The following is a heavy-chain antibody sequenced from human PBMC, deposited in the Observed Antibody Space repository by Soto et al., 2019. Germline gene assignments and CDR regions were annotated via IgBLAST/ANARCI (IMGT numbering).Heavy chain of an antibody. V-gene: IGHV4-30-4*01. CDR2: IYYSGST. D-gene: IGHD3-3*01. J-gene: IGHJ6*02. CDR1: GGSISSGDYY. Sequence: SETLSLTCTVSGGSISSGDYYWSWIRQPPGKGLEWIGYIYYSGSTYYNPSLKSRVTISVDTSKNQFSLKLSSVTAADTAVYYCASNILEWSLKPYYYYGMDVRGQGTTVTVSS. CDR3: ASNILEWSLKPYYYYGMDV.